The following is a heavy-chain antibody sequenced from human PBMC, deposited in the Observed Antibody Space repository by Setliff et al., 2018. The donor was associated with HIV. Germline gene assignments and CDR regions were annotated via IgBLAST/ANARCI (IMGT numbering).Heavy chain of an antibody. Sequence: SETLSLTCTVSGASISSGGYYWNWIRQLPGKGLEWIGYILDSGSTYYNPSLRGRLSMSIDTSANQLSVELTSVTAADTALYFCARVPNWGSAPFAYDVWGLGTMVTVS. CDR1: GASISSGGYY. CDR3: ARVPNWGSAPFAYDV. CDR2: ILDSGST. V-gene: IGHV4-31*03. D-gene: IGHD7-27*01. J-gene: IGHJ3*01.